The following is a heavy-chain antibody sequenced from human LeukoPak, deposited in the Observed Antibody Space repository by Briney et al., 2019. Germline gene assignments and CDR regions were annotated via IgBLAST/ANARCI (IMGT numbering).Heavy chain of an antibody. D-gene: IGHD4-17*01. Sequence: SETLSLTCTVSGYSISSGYYWSWIRQPPGKGLEWIGEINHSGSTNYNPSLKSRVTISVDTSKNQFSLKLSSVTAADTAVYYCARGRHGDFGNWFDPWGQGTPVIVAS. CDR1: GYSISSGYY. CDR2: INHSGST. CDR3: ARGRHGDFGNWFDP. V-gene: IGHV4-38-2*02. J-gene: IGHJ5*02.